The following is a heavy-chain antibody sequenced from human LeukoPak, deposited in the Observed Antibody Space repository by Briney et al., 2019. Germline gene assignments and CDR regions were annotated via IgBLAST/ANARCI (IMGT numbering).Heavy chain of an antibody. Sequence: GGSLRLSCEASGFTFGNYAMNWVRQAPGKGLEWVSTISGTGSSTYYADSAKGRFTISRDNSRDTLFLQLNSLTAADTAMYFCAKASVAIPQYCNSWGQGTLVTVSS. CDR1: GFTFGNYA. CDR3: AKASVAIPQYCNS. J-gene: IGHJ5*02. D-gene: IGHD2-2*02. V-gene: IGHV3-23*01. CDR2: ISGTGSST.